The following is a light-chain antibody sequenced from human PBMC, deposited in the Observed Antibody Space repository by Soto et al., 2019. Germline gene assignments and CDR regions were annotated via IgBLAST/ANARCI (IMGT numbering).Light chain of an antibody. Sequence: EIVLAQSPGTLSLSPGDRATLSCRASQSFNSRYLAWFQQRPGQAPRLLIYATSSRAADIPDRFSGSGSGTDFTLTINTLEPEDFAVYYWQQYGSAPWTFGQGTKVEIK. CDR3: QQYGSAPWT. CDR2: ATS. CDR1: QSFNSRY. V-gene: IGKV3-20*01. J-gene: IGKJ1*01.